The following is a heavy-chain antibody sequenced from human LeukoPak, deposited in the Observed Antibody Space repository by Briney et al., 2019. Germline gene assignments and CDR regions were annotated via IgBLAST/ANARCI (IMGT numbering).Heavy chain of an antibody. D-gene: IGHD3-3*01. V-gene: IGHV3-7*03. CDR2: INRDGSEK. CDR3: ATYDSWSGYNVAY. CDR1: GFTLSSRW. Sequence: GGSLRLSCVVSGFTLSSRWMMWVRQAPGEGLEWMTNINRDGSEKNYVDSVKGRFTITRDNAENSLYLQMNSLKVEDSAIYYCATYDSWSGYNVAYWGQGTLVTVSS. J-gene: IGHJ4*02.